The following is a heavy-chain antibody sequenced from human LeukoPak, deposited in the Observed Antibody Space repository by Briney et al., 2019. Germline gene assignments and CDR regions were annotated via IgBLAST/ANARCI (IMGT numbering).Heavy chain of an antibody. CDR1: GGSISSGDYS. CDR3: ALLGGNYYGSGSYYNVIDY. D-gene: IGHD3-10*01. V-gene: IGHV4-30-4*01. J-gene: IGHJ4*02. Sequence: PSQTLSLTCTVSGGSISSGDYSWSWIRQPPGKGLEWIGYIYYSGSTYYNPSLKSRVTISVDTSKNQLSLKLSSVTAADTAVYYCALLGGNYYGSGSYYNVIDYWGQGTLVTVSS. CDR2: IYYSGST.